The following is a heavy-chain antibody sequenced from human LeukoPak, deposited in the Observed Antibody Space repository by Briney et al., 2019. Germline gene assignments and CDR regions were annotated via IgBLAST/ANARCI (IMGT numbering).Heavy chain of an antibody. CDR1: GFALSRNW. CDR3: ARGYCSAGDCFYFDV. D-gene: IGHD2-15*01. Sequence: GGSLRLSCAASGFALSRNWMTWVRQAPGKGLEWVANINQDGSQKYYVDSVKGRFTISRDNAQNSLSLQMNTLVAEDTAVYYCARGYCSAGDCFYFDVWGQGTVVTVS. CDR2: INQDGSQK. V-gene: IGHV3-7*04. J-gene: IGHJ4*02.